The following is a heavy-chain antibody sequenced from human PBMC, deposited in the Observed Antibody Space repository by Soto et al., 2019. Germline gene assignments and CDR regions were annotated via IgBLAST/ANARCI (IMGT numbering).Heavy chain of an antibody. CDR2: IYHSGST. V-gene: IGHV4-38-2*01. CDR1: GYSISSGYY. D-gene: IGHD3-3*01. CDR3: ARVGFYDFWSGYPKGWFDP. Sequence: PSETLSLTCAVSGYSISSGYYLGWILQPPWKGLEWIGSIYHSGSTYYNPSLKSRVTISVDTSKNQFSLKLSSVTAADTAVYYCARVGFYDFWSGYPKGWFDPWGQGTLVTVSS. J-gene: IGHJ5*02.